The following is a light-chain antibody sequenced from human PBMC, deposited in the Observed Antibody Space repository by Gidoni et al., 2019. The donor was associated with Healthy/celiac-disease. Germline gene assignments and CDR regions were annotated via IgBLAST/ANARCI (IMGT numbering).Light chain of an antibody. CDR3: QTWGTGIRGV. V-gene: IGLV4-69*01. Sequence: LVLTQSPSASASLGASVKPTCTLSSGHSSYAIAWHQQQPAKGPRYLMKLNSDGSHSKGDGIPDGFSGTSAGAERYLTIASRQSEDEADYDCQTWGTGIRGVFGGGTKLTVL. CDR2: LNSDGSH. J-gene: IGLJ3*02. CDR1: SGHSSYA.